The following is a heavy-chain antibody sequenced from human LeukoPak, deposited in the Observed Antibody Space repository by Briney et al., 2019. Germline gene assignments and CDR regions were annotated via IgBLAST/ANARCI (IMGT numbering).Heavy chain of an antibody. Sequence: GGSLRLSCAASGFTFSRYWMHWVRQAPGKGLVWVSNINSEGSGTSYADSVKGGFTIFRDNAKNTLYLQMNSLRAEDTAVYYCVRDTPGDGMDVWGQGTTVTVSS. CDR1: GFTFSRYW. J-gene: IGHJ6*02. CDR2: INSEGSGT. V-gene: IGHV3-74*01. CDR3: VRDTPGDGMDV.